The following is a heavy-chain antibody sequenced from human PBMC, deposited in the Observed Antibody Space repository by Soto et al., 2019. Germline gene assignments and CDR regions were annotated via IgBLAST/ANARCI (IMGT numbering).Heavy chain of an antibody. CDR2: LAPISGSP. J-gene: IGHJ3*01. CDR3: ARIGVGSRR. CDR1: GDTFSHYV. Sequence: VQMVQSGAEVKEAGSSVKVSCTNSGDTFSHYVMSWVRQAPGQGLEWMGSLAPISGSPNYAERFEGRLTISADAGTSTMYMELRSLKYADTAVYYCARIGVGSRRWGQGTMVTVSS. V-gene: IGHV1-69*18. D-gene: IGHD1-26*01.